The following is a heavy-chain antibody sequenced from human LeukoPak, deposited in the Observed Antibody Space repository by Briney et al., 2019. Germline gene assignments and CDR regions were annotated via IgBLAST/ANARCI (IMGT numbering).Heavy chain of an antibody. CDR3: ARRFVVVVAATNYYYYMDV. J-gene: IGHJ6*03. D-gene: IGHD2-15*01. CDR1: GYTFTSYG. V-gene: IGHV1-18*01. CDR2: ISAYNGNT. Sequence: VASVKVSCKASGYTFTSYGISWVRQAPGQGLEWMGWISAYNGNTNYAQKLQGRVTMTTDTSTSTAYMELRSLRSDDTAVYYCARRFVVVVAATNYYYYMDVWGKGTTVTISS.